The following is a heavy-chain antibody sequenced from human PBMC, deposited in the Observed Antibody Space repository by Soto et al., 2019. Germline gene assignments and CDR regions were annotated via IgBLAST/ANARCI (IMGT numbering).Heavy chain of an antibody. J-gene: IGHJ4*02. CDR3: AREGDSSGYYMTFDY. CDR1: GYTFTSYA. Sequence: GASVKVSCKASGYTFTSYAMHWVRQAPGQGLEWMGWINPNSGGTNYAQKFQGWVTMTRDTSISTAYMELSRLRSDDTAVYYCAREGDSSGYYMTFDYWGQGTLVTVSS. V-gene: IGHV1-2*04. CDR2: INPNSGGT. D-gene: IGHD3-22*01.